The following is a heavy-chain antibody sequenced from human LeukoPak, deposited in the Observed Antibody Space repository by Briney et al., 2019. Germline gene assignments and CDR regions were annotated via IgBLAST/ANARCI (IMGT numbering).Heavy chain of an antibody. J-gene: IGHJ3*01. D-gene: IGHD3-3*01. CDR1: TFALNNYE. V-gene: IGHV3-48*03. CDR3: ARVSPFGFNAFDV. CDR2: INTAGSTI. Sequence: GGSLRLSCVASTFALNNYEMNWVRQAPGKGLEWISYINTAGSTIYYADSVKGRFTISIDNAEKSLYLQISSLRVEDTAVYYCARVSPFGFNAFDVWGQGTLVTVSS.